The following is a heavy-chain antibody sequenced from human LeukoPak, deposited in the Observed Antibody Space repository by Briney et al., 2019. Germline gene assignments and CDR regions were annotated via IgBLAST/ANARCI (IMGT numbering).Heavy chain of an antibody. CDR1: GYTFTDHY. CDR2: VDPDSGGT. V-gene: IGHV1-2*02. Sequence: AAVKGSCEASGYTFTDHYMHWVRQATGQGLEWMGWVDPDSGGTDYAQKFQGRVTMARDTSISTAYMELNSLRSDDTAVYYCAKGRFPGGDYYGNFDYWGQGTLVTVSS. CDR3: AKGRFPGGDYYGNFDY. D-gene: IGHD3-10*01. J-gene: IGHJ4*02.